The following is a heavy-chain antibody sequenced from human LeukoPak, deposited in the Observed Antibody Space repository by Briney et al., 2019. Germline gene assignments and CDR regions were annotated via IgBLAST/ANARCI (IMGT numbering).Heavy chain of an antibody. D-gene: IGHD1-26*01. CDR2: IKQDGSEK. V-gene: IGHV3-7*01. CDR3: ARAREQTDAFDI. J-gene: IGHJ3*02. CDR1: GFPFSSYW. Sequence: PGGSLRLSCAASGFPFSSYWMSWVRQAPGKGLEWVANIKQDGSEKYYVDSVKGRFTISRDNAKNSLYLQMNSLRAEDTAVYYCARAREQTDAFDIWGQGTMVTVSS.